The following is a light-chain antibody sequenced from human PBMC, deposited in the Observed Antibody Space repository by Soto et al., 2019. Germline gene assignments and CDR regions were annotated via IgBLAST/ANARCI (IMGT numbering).Light chain of an antibody. V-gene: IGKV1-5*01. CDR1: QSIRYA. CDR3: QQYDNYSWT. Sequence: DIQLTQSPSTLSASVGDRVTITCRASQSIRYALAWYQQEPGKDPKVLVYDASILASGVSSMFSGSGSGTEFTLTISGLRPDDFVEYYCQQYDNYSWTFGQGTKV. J-gene: IGKJ1*01. CDR2: DAS.